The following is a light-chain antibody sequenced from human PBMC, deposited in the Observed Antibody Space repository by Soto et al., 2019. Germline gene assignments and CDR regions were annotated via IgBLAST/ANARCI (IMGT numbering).Light chain of an antibody. J-gene: IGKJ4*01. V-gene: IGKV3-15*01. CDR2: VAS. Sequence: EIVMTQSPATLSVSPGERATLSCRASQSVSSNLAWYQQKPGQTPKLLIYVASTRVTGIPARFSGSGSGTEFTLTISSLQSEDFADYYCQQYNVWPLTFGGGTKVEFK. CDR1: QSVSSN. CDR3: QQYNVWPLT.